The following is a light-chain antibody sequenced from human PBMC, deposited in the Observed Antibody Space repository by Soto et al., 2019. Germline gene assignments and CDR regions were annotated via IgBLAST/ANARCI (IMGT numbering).Light chain of an antibody. J-gene: IGKJ1*01. V-gene: IGKV3-15*01. CDR3: QQYDKWPRT. CDR2: AAS. Sequence: EIVLTQSPGTLSLSPGERATLSCRASQSVSSSYLAWYQQKPGQAPRLLMSAASTRATAVPARFTAGGSGKEFTLTISSLQSDDLEVYYCQQYDKWPRTFGQGNKVDIK. CDR1: QSVSSSY.